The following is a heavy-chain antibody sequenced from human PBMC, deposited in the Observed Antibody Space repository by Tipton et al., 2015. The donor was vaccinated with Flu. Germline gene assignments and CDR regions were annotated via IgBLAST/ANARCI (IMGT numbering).Heavy chain of an antibody. V-gene: IGHV3-11*01. CDR1: EFTFSGYY. D-gene: IGHD3-10*01. Sequence: SLRLSCAASEFTFSGYYMSWIRQAPGKGLEWVSYISSSGSTIYYADSVKGRFTISRDNAKNSLYLQMHSLRAEDTAVYYCARGETMVQDGFDYWGQGTLVTVSS. CDR2: ISSSGSTI. J-gene: IGHJ4*02. CDR3: ARGETMVQDGFDY.